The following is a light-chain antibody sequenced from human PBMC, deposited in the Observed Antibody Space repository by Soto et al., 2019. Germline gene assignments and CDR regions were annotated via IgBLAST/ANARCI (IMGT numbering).Light chain of an antibody. CDR1: QSVSSN. CDR3: QQYNNWPFT. CDR2: GAS. Sequence: EIVMTQSPATLSVSPGERATLSCRASQSVSSNLAWYQQKPGQAPRLLIYGASTRATGIPARFSGSGSGTEFNLTISILQSEDFAVYYCQQYNNWPFTFGPGTKVDIK. V-gene: IGKV3-15*01. J-gene: IGKJ3*01.